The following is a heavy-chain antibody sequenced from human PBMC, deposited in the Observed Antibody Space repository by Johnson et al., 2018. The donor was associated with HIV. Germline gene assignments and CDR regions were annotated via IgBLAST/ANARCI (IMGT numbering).Heavy chain of an antibody. D-gene: IGHD2-8*01. CDR2: INGDGSRL. Sequence: VQLVESGGGLVQPGGSLRLSCGASGFTFSDHWMQWVRQAPGKGLVWVSRINGDGSRLTYADSVKGRFTIARDNAKNTLYLELKSLRSEDTAVYYVARTSCNGARCLGYDPFDVWGQGAMVTVSS. J-gene: IGHJ3*01. CDR1: GFTFSDHW. V-gene: IGHV3-74*01. CDR3: ARTSCNGARCLGYDPFDV.